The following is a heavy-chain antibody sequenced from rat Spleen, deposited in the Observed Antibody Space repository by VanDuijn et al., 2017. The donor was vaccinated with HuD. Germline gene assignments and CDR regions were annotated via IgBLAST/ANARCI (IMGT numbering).Heavy chain of an antibody. V-gene: IGHV3-3*01. Sequence: VQLKESGPGLVQPSQTLSLTCTVSGFSLTNFHVTWVRQPPGNKLEWMGYINSAGSTNYNPSPKSRIPITRDTSKNQFFLQVNSVTTEDTATYYCAKTTVAYYYVMDAWGQGASVTVSS. CDR1: GFSLTNFHV. J-gene: IGHJ4*01. CDR3: AKTTVAYYYVMDA. D-gene: IGHD1-3*01. CDR2: INSAGST.